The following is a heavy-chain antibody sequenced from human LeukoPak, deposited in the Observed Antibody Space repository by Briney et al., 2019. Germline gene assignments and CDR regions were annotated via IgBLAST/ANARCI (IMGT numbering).Heavy chain of an antibody. D-gene: IGHD2-2*01. CDR2: IYYSGST. V-gene: IGHV4-31*03. CDR3: ASGYCSSTSCYLAPHFDY. CDR1: GGSISSGGYY. Sequence: SSETLSLTCTISGGSISSGGYYWSWIRQHPGKGLEWIGYIYYSGSTYYNPSLKSRVTISVDTSKNQFSLKLSSVTAADTAVYYCASGYCSSTSCYLAPHFDYWGQGTLVTVSS. J-gene: IGHJ4*02.